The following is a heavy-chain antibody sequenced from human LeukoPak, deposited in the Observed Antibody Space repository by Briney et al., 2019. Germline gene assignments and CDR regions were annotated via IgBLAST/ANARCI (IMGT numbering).Heavy chain of an antibody. J-gene: IGHJ4*02. CDR1: GGSISSSSYY. Sequence: SETLSLTCTVSGGSISSSSYYWGWIRQPPGKGLGWIGCNYYSGSTYYNPSLKSRVTISVDTSKNQFSLKLSSVTAADTAVYYCARAGYGGNSPFDYWGQGTLVTVSS. V-gene: IGHV4-39*07. CDR2: NYYSGST. CDR3: ARAGYGGNSPFDY. D-gene: IGHD4-23*01.